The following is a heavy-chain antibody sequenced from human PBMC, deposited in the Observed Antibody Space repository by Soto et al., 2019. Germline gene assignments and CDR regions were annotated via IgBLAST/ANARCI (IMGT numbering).Heavy chain of an antibody. CDR3: ARERLRSSGWYYFDY. V-gene: IGHV3-74*01. D-gene: IGHD6-19*01. CDR2: INSDGSST. CDR1: GFTFSSHW. Sequence: EVQLVESGGGLVQPGGSLRLSCAASGFTFSSHWMHWVRQAPGKGLVWVSRINSDGSSTSYADSVKGRFTISRDNAKNTLYLQMNSLRAEDTAVYYCARERLRSSGWYYFDYWGQGTLVTVSS. J-gene: IGHJ4*02.